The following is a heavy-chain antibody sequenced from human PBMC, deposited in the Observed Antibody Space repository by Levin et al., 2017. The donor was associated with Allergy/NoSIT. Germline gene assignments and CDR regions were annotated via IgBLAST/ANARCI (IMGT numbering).Heavy chain of an antibody. CDR1: GGTFSSYA. CDR3: ARGKTRSGSQAYFDY. V-gene: IGHV1-69*13. Sequence: ASVKVSCKASGGTFSSYAISWVRQAPGQGLEWMGGIIPIFGTANYAQKFQGRVTITADESTSTAYMELSSLRSEDTAVYYCARGKTRSGSQAYFDYWGQGTLVTVSS. D-gene: IGHD3-22*01. CDR2: IIPIFGTA. J-gene: IGHJ4*02.